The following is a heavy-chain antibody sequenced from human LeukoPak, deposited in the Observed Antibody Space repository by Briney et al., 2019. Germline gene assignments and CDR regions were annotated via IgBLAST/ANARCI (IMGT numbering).Heavy chain of an antibody. CDR1: GFTFSDYY. V-gene: IGHV3-11*01. J-gene: IGHJ6*02. CDR2: ISSSGTTI. D-gene: IGHD1-1*01. Sequence: GGSLRLSCAVTGFTFSDYYMSWIRQAPGKGLEWISYISSSGTTIYYGDSVKGRFTISRDNAKNSLYLQMNSLRAEDTAVYYCARGTTSMDVWGQGTTVTVSS. CDR3: ARGTTSMDV.